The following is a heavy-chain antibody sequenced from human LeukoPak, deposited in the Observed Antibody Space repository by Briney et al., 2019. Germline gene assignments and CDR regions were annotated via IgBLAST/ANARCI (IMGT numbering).Heavy chain of an antibody. CDR2: IKQDGSEE. CDR1: GFTFSSYW. Sequence: GGSLRLSCAASGFTFSSYWMSWVRQAPGKGLEWVANIKQDGSEEYYVDSVKGRFTISRDNAKNSLYLQMNSLRAEDTAVYYCARDTYYYDSRPLSAFDIWGQGTMVTVSS. V-gene: IGHV3-7*01. J-gene: IGHJ3*02. D-gene: IGHD3-22*01. CDR3: ARDTYYYDSRPLSAFDI.